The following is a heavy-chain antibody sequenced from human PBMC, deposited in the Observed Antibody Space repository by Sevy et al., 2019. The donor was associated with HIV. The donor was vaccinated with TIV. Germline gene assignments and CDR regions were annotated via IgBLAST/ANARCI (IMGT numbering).Heavy chain of an antibody. CDR1: GGSISSYY. V-gene: IGHV4-59*13. CDR2: IYYSGST. Sequence: SETLSLTCTVSGGSISSYYWSWIRQPPGKGLEWIGYIYYSGSTNYNPSLKSRVTISVDTSKNQFSLKLSSVTAADTAVYYCARGWGNDEDWFDPWGQGTLVTVSS. CDR3: ARGWGNDEDWFDP. D-gene: IGHD1-1*01. J-gene: IGHJ5*02.